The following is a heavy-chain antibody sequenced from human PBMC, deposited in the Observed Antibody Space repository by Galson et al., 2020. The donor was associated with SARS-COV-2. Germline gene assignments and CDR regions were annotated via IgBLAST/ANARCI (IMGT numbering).Heavy chain of an antibody. CDR2: ISGSGGST. D-gene: IGHD4-4*01. CDR1: GFTFSSYA. Sequence: TGGSLRLSCAASGFTFSSYAMSWVRQAPGKGLEWVSAISGSGGSTYYADSVKGRFTISRDNSKKTLYLQMNSLRAEDTAVYYCAKEGEDYSNYEGGWYFDLWGRGTLVTVSS. V-gene: IGHV3-23*01. CDR3: AKEGEDYSNYEGGWYFDL. J-gene: IGHJ2*01.